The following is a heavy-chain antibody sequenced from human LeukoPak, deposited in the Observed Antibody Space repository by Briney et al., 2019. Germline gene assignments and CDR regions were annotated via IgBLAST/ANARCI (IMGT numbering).Heavy chain of an antibody. J-gene: IGHJ6*02. Sequence: PGGSLRLSCAASGFTFSSYAMSWVRQAPGKGLEWVSAISGSGGNTYYADSVKGRFTISRDNSKNTLYLQMNSLRAEDTAVYYCAKVAYSSSSDYYYGMDVWGQGTTVTVSS. CDR1: GFTFSSYA. D-gene: IGHD6-6*01. V-gene: IGHV3-23*01. CDR2: ISGSGGNT. CDR3: AKVAYSSSSDYYYGMDV.